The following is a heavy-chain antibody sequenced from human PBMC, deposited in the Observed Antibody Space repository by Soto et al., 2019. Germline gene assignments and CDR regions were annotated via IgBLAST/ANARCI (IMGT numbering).Heavy chain of an antibody. D-gene: IGHD1-20*01. V-gene: IGHV6-1*01. CDR1: GDSVSSNSAA. Sequence: SQTLSLTCAISGDSVSSNSAAWHWIRQSPSRGLEWLGRTYYRSKWYNDYAVSVKSRITINPDTSKNQFSLQLNSVTTEDTAVYYCARDRRNNWNHYYYYYYMDVWGKGTTVTVSS. CDR3: ARDRRNNWNHYYYYYYMDV. CDR2: TYYRSKWYN. J-gene: IGHJ6*03.